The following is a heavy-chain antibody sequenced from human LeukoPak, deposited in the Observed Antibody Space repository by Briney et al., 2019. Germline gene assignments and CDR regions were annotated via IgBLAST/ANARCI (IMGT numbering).Heavy chain of an antibody. CDR3: ARDLEGQLVLGLDY. D-gene: IGHD6-6*01. CDR2: ISYDGSNK. J-gene: IGHJ4*02. V-gene: IGHV3-30-3*01. CDR1: GFTFSSYA. Sequence: PGGSLRLSCAASGFTFSSYAMHWVRQAPGKGLEWVAVISYDGSNKYYADSVKGRFTTSRGNSKNTLYLQMNSLRAEDTAVYYCARDLEGQLVLGLDYWGQGTLVTVSS.